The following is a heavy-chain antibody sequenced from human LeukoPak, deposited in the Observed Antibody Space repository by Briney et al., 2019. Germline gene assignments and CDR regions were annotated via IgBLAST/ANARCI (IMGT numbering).Heavy chain of an antibody. V-gene: IGHV1-8*02. J-gene: IGHJ4*02. Sequence: GASVKVSCKASGYTFTSYDINWVRQATGQGLEWMGWMNPNSGNTGYAQNFQGRVTMTRDNSITTAYMELSSLKSEDTAVYYCARRGESSNWYPFDYWGQGTQVTVSS. CDR3: ARRGESSNWYPFDY. D-gene: IGHD6-13*01. CDR1: GYTFTSYD. CDR2: MNPNSGNT.